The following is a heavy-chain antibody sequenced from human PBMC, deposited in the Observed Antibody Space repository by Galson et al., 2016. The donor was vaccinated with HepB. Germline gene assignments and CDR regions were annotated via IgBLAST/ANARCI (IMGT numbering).Heavy chain of an antibody. CDR1: GDSISSGGYF. CDR3: AREITNCKGTNCYGSFGY. V-gene: IGHV4-31*11. J-gene: IGHJ4*02. CDR2: IHNGGNS. D-gene: IGHD2-2*01. Sequence: TLSLTCAVYGDSISSGGYFWTWLRQLPGKGPEWLGYIHNGGNSYYNPSLKSRLSITLDTSKNLISLKLTSTTSADTAVYYCAREITNCKGTNCYGSFGYWGQGTLVTVSS.